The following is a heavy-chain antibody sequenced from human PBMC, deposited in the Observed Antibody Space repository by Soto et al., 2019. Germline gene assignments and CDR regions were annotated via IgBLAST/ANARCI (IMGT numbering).Heavy chain of an antibody. CDR1: GYTFTSYG. Sequence: ASVKVSCKASGYTFTSYGISWVRQAPGQGLEWMGWISAYNGNTNYAQKLQGRVTMTTDTSTSTAYMELRSLRSEDTAVYYCARGRDIVLVPAAMGFNCGMDVWGQGTTVTVSS. J-gene: IGHJ6*02. CDR2: ISAYNGNT. V-gene: IGHV1-18*01. CDR3: ARGRDIVLVPAAMGFNCGMDV. D-gene: IGHD2-2*01.